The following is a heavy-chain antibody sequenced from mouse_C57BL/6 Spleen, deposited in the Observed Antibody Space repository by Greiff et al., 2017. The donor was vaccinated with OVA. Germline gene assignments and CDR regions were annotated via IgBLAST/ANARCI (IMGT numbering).Heavy chain of an antibody. CDR1: GYTFTSYW. V-gene: IGHV1-52*01. J-gene: IGHJ1*03. CDR2: IDPSDSET. CDR3: ARYPYYYGSSYWYFDV. Sequence: VQLQQPGAELVRPGSSVKLSCKACGYTFTSYWMHWVKQRPIQGLEWIGNIDPSDSETHYNQKFKDKATLTVDKSSSTAYMQLSSLTSEDSAVYYCARYPYYYGSSYWYFDVWGTGTTVTVSS. D-gene: IGHD1-1*01.